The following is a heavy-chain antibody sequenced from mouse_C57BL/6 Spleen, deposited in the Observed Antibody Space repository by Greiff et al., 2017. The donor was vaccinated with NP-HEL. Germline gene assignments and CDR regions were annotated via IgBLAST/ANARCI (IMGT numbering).Heavy chain of an antibody. J-gene: IGHJ2*01. CDR1: GYSITSGYY. CDR3: AREENWTYYFDN. V-gene: IGHV3-6*01. Sequence: EVQLQESGPGLVKPSQSLSLTCSVTGYSITSGYYWNWIRQFPGNKLEWMGYISYDGSNNYNPSLKNRISITRDTSKNQFFLQLNSVTTEDTATYVCAREENWTYYFDNWSQRTTLTVSS. D-gene: IGHD4-1*01. CDR2: ISYDGSN.